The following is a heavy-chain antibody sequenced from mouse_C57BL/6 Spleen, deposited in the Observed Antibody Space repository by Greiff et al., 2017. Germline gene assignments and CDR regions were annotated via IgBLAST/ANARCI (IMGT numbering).Heavy chain of an antibody. D-gene: IGHD1-1*01. J-gene: IGHJ1*03. CDR3: AIYYGSTYWYFDV. CDR1: ASSIPLGFS. CDR2: ISYDGSN. V-gene: IGHV3-6*01. Sequence: QLRGSGPGLGKPSQSLSLTSSFTASSIPLGFSWNWIRQFPGNNLEWMGYISYDGSNNYNPSLKNRISITRDTSKNQFFLKLNSVTTEDTATYYCAIYYGSTYWYFDVWGTGTTVTVSS.